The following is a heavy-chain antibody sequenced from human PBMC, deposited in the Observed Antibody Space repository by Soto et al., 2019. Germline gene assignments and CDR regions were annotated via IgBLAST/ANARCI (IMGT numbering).Heavy chain of an antibody. V-gene: IGHV3-21*01. CDR3: ATDIVVVPAAIVAFDI. J-gene: IGHJ3*02. Sequence: GGSLRLSCSVSGFTFSSYAMNWARQAPGKGLEWVSSISSSSSYIYYADSVKGRFTISRDNAKNSLYLQMNSLRAEDTAVYYCATDIVVVPAAIVAFDIWGQGTMVTVSS. CDR2: ISSSSSYI. D-gene: IGHD2-2*02. CDR1: GFTFSSYA.